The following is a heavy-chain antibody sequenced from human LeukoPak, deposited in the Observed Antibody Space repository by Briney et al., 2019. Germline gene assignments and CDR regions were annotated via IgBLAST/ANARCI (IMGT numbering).Heavy chain of an antibody. CDR2: ISSSGSTI. D-gene: IGHD3-10*01. V-gene: IGHV3-48*03. CDR1: GFTFSSYE. J-gene: IGHJ4*02. CDR3: ARDGRGSGGKDFEY. Sequence: QPGGSLRLSCAASGFTFSSYEMNWVRQAPGKGLEWVSYISSSGSTIYYADSVKGRFTISRDNAKNSLYLQMNSLRAEDTAVYYCARDGRGSGGKDFEYWGQGTLVTVSS.